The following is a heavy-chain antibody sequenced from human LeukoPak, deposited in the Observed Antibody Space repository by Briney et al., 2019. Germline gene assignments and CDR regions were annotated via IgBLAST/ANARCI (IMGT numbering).Heavy chain of an antibody. J-gene: IGHJ4*02. V-gene: IGHV1-18*01. CDR1: GYTFTSYG. CDR3: ARGRGESYHDSSGYYCYFDY. D-gene: IGHD3-22*01. CDR2: ISAYNGNT. Sequence: GASVKVSCKASGYTFTSYGISWVRQAPGQGLEWMGWISAYNGNTNYAQKLQGRVTMTTDTSTSTAYMELRSLRSDDTAVYYCARGRGESYHDSSGYYCYFDYWGQGTLVTVSS.